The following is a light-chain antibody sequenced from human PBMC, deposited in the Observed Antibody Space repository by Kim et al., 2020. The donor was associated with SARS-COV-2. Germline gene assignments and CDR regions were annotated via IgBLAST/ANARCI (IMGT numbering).Light chain of an antibody. CDR3: QQYNNWPWT. Sequence: VSPGEGATLSCRASQTVSSNLAWYQQKPGQAPRLLVYGASSRATGVPARFSGSGSGTEFTLTITSLQSEDFAVYYCQQYNNWPWTFGQGTKVDIK. CDR1: QTVSSN. J-gene: IGKJ1*01. V-gene: IGKV3-15*01. CDR2: GAS.